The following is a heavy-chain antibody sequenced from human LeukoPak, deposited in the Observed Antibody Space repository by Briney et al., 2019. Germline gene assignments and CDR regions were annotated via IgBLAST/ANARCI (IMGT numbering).Heavy chain of an antibody. CDR3: ARDSGSYCFDY. CDR1: GFTFSSYA. V-gene: IGHV3-30-3*01. CDR2: ISYDGSNK. J-gene: IGHJ4*02. Sequence: GGSLRLSCAASGFTFSSYAMHWVRQAPGKGLEWVAVISYDGSNKYYADSVKGRFTISRDNSKNTLYLQMNSLRAEDTAVYYCARDSGSYCFDYWGQGTLVTVSS. D-gene: IGHD1-26*01.